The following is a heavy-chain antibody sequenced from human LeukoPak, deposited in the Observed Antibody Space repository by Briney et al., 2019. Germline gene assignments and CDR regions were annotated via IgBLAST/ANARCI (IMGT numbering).Heavy chain of an antibody. J-gene: IGHJ4*02. CDR2: IYYSGCT. D-gene: IGHD2-2*01. V-gene: IGHV4-59*01. CDR3: ARLGYCSSTSCYPDY. CDR1: GGSISSYY. Sequence: SETLSLTCTVSGGSISSYYWSWIRQPPGKGLEWIGYIYYSGCTTYNPSLNSRVTISVDTSKNQFSLKLTSVTAADTAVYYCARLGYCSSTSCYPDYWGQGTLATVSS.